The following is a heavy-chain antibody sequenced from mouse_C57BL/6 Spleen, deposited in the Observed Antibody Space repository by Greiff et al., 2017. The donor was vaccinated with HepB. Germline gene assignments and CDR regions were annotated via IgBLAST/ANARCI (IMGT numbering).Heavy chain of an antibody. V-gene: IGHV1-80*01. CDR3: ARRVPYYFDY. Sequence: VQRVESGAELVKPGASVKISCKASGYAFSSYWMNWVKQRPGKGLEWIGQIYPGDGDTNYNGKFKGKATLTADKSSSTAYMQLSSLTSEDSAVYFCARRVPYYFDYWGQGTTLTVSS. CDR1: GYAFSSYW. D-gene: IGHD2-14*01. J-gene: IGHJ2*01. CDR2: IYPGDGDT.